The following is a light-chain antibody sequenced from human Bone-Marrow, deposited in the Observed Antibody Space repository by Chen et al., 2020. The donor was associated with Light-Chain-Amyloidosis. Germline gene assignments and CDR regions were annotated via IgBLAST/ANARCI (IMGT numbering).Light chain of an antibody. V-gene: IGLV2-14*01. Sequence: QSALTQPASVSGSPGQWITISCTGTSSDVGGDNHVSWYQQHPDKAPKLMIYEVTNRPSWVPDRFFGSKSDNTASLTISGLQTEDEADYFCSSYTITSTLVFGSGTRVTVL. CDR2: EVT. CDR3: SSYTITSTLV. CDR1: SSDVGGDNH. J-gene: IGLJ1*01.